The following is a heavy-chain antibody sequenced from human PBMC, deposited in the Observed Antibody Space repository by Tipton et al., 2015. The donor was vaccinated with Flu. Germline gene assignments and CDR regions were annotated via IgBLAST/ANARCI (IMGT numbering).Heavy chain of an antibody. D-gene: IGHD3-22*01. CDR2: INSDGSSI. Sequence: SLRLSCAASGFTFSSYWMHWVRQAPGKGLVWVSRINSDGSSISYAGSVKGRFTISRDNAKNTLYLQMNSLRVEDTALYYCARAVYDSSGYYPDSSDIWGQGTMVTVSS. J-gene: IGHJ3*02. V-gene: IGHV3-74*01. CDR3: ARAVYDSSGYYPDSSDI. CDR1: GFTFSSYW.